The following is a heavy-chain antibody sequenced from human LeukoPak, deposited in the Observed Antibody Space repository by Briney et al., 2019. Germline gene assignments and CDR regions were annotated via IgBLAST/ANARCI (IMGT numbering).Heavy chain of an antibody. V-gene: IGHV1-8*01. Sequence: ASVKVSCKASGYTFTSYDINWVRQATGQGLEWMGWMNPNSGNTGYAQKFQGRDTMTRNTSISTAYMELSRLRSEDTAVYYCARVVVVPAAIYYYYGMDVWGQGTTVTVSS. CDR2: MNPNSGNT. CDR3: ARVVVVPAAIYYYYGMDV. CDR1: GYTFTSYD. D-gene: IGHD2-2*01. J-gene: IGHJ6*02.